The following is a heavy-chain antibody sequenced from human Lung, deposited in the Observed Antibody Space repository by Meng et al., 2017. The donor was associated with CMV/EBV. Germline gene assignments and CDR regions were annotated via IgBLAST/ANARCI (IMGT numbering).Heavy chain of an antibody. CDR2: IYSGGTT. CDR3: TRVFGSGSQRYGGYYGMDV. D-gene: IGHD3-10*01. CDR1: DFTVSSNY. Sequence: GGSLRLXXAASDFTVSSNYMSGVRQAPGKGLEWVSLIYSGGTTYYADSVKGRFTISRDNSKNTLYLQMNRLRAEDTAVYYCTRVFGSGSQRYGGYYGMDVWGQGTXVTVSS. V-gene: IGHV3-53*01. J-gene: IGHJ6*02.